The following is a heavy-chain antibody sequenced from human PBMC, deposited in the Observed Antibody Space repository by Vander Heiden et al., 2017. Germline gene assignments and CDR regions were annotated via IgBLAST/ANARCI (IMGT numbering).Heavy chain of an antibody. D-gene: IGHD1-26*01. J-gene: IGHJ3*02. V-gene: IGHV3-15*07. Sequence: VPVVASGGGLVQSGGYLRLSSAAPGFTLTTAWMNSVGQSPRKGLEWVGRIKSKAEAGATDYAAPVKGRFTISRDDSENTVYLQMNSLKSEDTAVYYCTTGGSYSAFDIWGQGTMVTVSS. CDR3: TTGGSYSAFDI. CDR2: IKSKAEAGAT. CDR1: GFTLTTAW.